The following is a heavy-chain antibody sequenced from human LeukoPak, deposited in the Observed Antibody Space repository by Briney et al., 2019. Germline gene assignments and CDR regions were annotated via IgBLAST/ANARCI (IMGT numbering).Heavy chain of an antibody. V-gene: IGHV3-23*01. CDR3: AKDPLYYYDSSGSYDWFDP. CDR2: INNSGGST. J-gene: IGHJ5*02. Sequence: GGSLRLSCAASGFTFSSYAMSWVRQAPGKGLEWVSTINNSGGSTYYADSVKGRFTISRDNSKNTLYLQMNSLRAEDTAVYYCAKDPLYYYDSSGSYDWFDPWGRGTLVTVSS. CDR1: GFTFSSYA. D-gene: IGHD3-22*01.